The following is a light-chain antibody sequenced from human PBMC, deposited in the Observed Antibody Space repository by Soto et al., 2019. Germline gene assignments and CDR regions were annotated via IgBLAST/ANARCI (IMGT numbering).Light chain of an antibody. CDR3: QQYNSYPWT. J-gene: IGKJ1*01. V-gene: IGKV1-5*03. CDR1: QSISSW. CDR2: KAS. Sequence: DIPMTQSPSTLSASVGDRVTITCRASQSISSWLAWYQQKPGKAPKLLIYKASSLESGDPSRFSGSGSGTEFTLTISSLQPDDFATYYCQQYNSYPWTFGQGPKVEIK.